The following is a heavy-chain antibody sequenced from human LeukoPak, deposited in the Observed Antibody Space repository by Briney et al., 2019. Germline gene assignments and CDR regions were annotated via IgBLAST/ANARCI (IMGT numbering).Heavy chain of an antibody. V-gene: IGHV4-31*03. D-gene: IGHD4-17*01. J-gene: IGHJ6*02. Sequence: PSETLSLTCTVSGGSISSGGYYWSWIRQHPGKGLEWIGYIYYSGSTYYNPSLKSRVTISVDTSKNQFSLKLSSVTAADTAVYYCARDHNTPSRGYGDYAPYYYYGMDVWGQGTTVTVSS. CDR2: IYYSGST. CDR1: GGSISSGGYY. CDR3: ARDHNTPSRGYGDYAPYYYYGMDV.